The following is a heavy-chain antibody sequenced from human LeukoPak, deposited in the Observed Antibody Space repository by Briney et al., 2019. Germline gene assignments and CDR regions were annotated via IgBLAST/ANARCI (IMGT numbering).Heavy chain of an antibody. Sequence: ASETLSLTCTVSGGSISSGGYYWSWIRQHPGKGLEWIGYIYYSGSTYYNPSLKSRVTISVDTSKNQFSLKLSSVTAADTAVYYCARGFRRIVLMVYARGNYFDYWGQGTLVTVSS. CDR3: ARGFRRIVLMVYARGNYFDY. D-gene: IGHD2-8*01. CDR2: IYYSGST. J-gene: IGHJ4*02. V-gene: IGHV4-31*03. CDR1: GGSISSGGYY.